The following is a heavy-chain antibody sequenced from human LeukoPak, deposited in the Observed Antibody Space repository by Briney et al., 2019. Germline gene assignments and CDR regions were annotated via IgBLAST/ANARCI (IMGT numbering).Heavy chain of an antibody. V-gene: IGHV4-34*01. CDR1: GGSFSGYY. J-gene: IGHJ6*03. D-gene: IGHD3-22*01. Sequence: SETLSLTCAVYGGSFSGYYWSWIRQPPGKGLEWIGEINHSGSSNYNPSLKSRVTISVETSKNQFSLKLSSVTAADTAVYYCARYVYGSSGYYYYYYYMDVWGKGTTVTVSS. CDR2: INHSGSS. CDR3: ARYVYGSSGYYYYYYYMDV.